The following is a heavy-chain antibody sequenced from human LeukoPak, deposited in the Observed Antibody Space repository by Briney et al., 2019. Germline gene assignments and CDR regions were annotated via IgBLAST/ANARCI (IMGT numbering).Heavy chain of an antibody. V-gene: IGHV3-33*01. J-gene: IGHJ4*02. Sequence: PGGSLRLSCAASGFTFSSYGMPWVRQAPGKGLEWVAVIWYDGSNKYYADSVKGRFTISRDNSKNTLYLQMNSLRAEDTAVYYCARGYYDSSGYYAYWGQGTLVTVSS. CDR1: GFTFSSYG. CDR3: ARGYYDSSGYYAY. CDR2: IWYDGSNK. D-gene: IGHD3-22*01.